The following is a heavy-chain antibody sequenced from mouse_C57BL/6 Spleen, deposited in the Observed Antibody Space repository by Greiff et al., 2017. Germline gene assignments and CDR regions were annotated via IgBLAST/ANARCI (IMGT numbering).Heavy chain of an antibody. CDR3: ARGGNYGSSFYYAMDY. D-gene: IGHD1-1*01. V-gene: IGHV1-9*01. J-gene: IGHJ4*01. CDR2: ILPGSGRT. Sequence: QVQLQQSGAELMKPGASVKLSCKATGYTFTGYWIEWVKQRPGHGLEWIGEILPGSGRTNYTEKFKGKATFTADTSSNTAYMQLSSLTTEDSAIYYCARGGNYGSSFYYAMDYWCQGTSVTVSS. CDR1: GYTFTGYW.